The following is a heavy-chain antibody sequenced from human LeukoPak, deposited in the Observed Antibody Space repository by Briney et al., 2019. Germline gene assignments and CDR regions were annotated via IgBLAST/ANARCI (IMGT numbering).Heavy chain of an antibody. V-gene: IGHV3-23*01. CDR3: VQETGHNWGYLDY. D-gene: IGHD1-1*01. Sequence: GGSLRLSCAASGFIFSIYAMSWVRQAPGKGLEWVSSVTNSGGSTYYADSVMGRFAISRDNSKNTLYLQMNTLRADDTAVYYCVQETGHNWGYLDYWGQGTLVTVSS. CDR1: GFIFSIYA. CDR2: VTNSGGST. J-gene: IGHJ4*02.